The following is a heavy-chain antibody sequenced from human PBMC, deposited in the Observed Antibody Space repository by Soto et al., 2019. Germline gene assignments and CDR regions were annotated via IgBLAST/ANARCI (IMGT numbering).Heavy chain of an antibody. CDR1: GGSISSGDYY. CDR2: IYYSGST. CDR3: ARGYYGDYLKTDWYFDL. J-gene: IGHJ2*01. Sequence: QVQLQESGPGLVKPSQTLSLTCTVSGGSISSGDYYWSWIRQPPGKGLEWIGYIYYSGSTYYNPSLKRRVTISVDTSKNQFSLKLSSVTAADTAVYYCARGYYGDYLKTDWYFDLWGRGTLVTVSS. D-gene: IGHD4-17*01. V-gene: IGHV4-30-4*01.